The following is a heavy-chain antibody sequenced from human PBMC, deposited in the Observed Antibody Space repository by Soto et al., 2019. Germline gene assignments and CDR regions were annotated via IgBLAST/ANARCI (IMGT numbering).Heavy chain of an antibody. V-gene: IGHV4-59*01. J-gene: IGHJ4*02. Sequence: SETLSLTCTVSGGSISSYYWSWIRQPPGKGLEWIGYIYYSGSTNYNPSLKSRVTISVDTSKNQFSLKLSSVTAADTAVYYCARDSIATNRGLDYWGQGTLVTVSS. D-gene: IGHD6-6*01. CDR3: ARDSIATNRGLDY. CDR2: IYYSGST. CDR1: GGSISSYY.